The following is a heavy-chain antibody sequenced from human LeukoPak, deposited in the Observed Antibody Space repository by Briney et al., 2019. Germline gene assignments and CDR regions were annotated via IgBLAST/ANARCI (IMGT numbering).Heavy chain of an antibody. Sequence: SETLSLTCTVPGGSISSYYWSWIRQPAGKGLEWIGRIYTSGSNNYNASHKSRVSVSVDTSKNQFSLKLSSVTAADTAVFYCARENSGSCREFDYWGQGTLVTVSS. J-gene: IGHJ4*02. CDR3: ARENSGSCREFDY. D-gene: IGHD1-26*01. CDR1: GGSISSYY. CDR2: IYTSGSN. V-gene: IGHV4-4*07.